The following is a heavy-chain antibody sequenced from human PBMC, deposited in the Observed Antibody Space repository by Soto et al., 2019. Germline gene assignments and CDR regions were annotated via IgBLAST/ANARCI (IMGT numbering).Heavy chain of an antibody. CDR3: AREPRFRHSNYYYYSYMDV. V-gene: IGHV4-34*01. D-gene: IGHD4-4*01. J-gene: IGHJ6*03. CDR2: INHSGST. CDR1: GGSFSGYY. Sequence: QVQLQQWGAGLLKPSETLSLTCAVYGGSFSGYYWSWIRQPPGKGLEWIGEINHSGSTNYNPSLKSRVTISVDTSKNQFSLKLSSVTAADTAVYYCAREPRFRHSNYYYYSYMDVWGKGTTVTVSS.